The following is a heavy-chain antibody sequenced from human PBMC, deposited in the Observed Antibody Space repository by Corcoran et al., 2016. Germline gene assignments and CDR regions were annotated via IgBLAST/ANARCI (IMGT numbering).Heavy chain of an antibody. CDR1: GDSVSSNSAA. Sequence: QVQLQQSGPGLVKPSQTLSLTCAISGDSVSSNSAAWNWIRQSPSRGLEWLGRTYYRSKWYNDYAVSVKSRITINPDTSKNQFSLQLNSVTPVDTAVYDCSRSGRQWLAKVDYWGQGTLVTVSS. CDR2: TYYRSKWYN. CDR3: SRSGRQWLAKVDY. V-gene: IGHV6-1*01. D-gene: IGHD6-19*01. J-gene: IGHJ4*02.